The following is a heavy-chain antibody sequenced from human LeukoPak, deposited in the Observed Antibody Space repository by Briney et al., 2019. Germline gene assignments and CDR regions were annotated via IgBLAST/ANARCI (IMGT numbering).Heavy chain of an antibody. Sequence: GGSLRLSCAASGFTFCSYAMSWVRQAPGKGMEWVSAISGSGGSTYYADSVKGRFTISRDNSKNTLYLQMNSLRAEDTAVYYCAKHVIAAAGTLDYWGQGTLVTVSS. CDR2: ISGSGGST. J-gene: IGHJ4*02. V-gene: IGHV3-23*01. CDR1: GFTFCSYA. D-gene: IGHD6-13*01. CDR3: AKHVIAAAGTLDY.